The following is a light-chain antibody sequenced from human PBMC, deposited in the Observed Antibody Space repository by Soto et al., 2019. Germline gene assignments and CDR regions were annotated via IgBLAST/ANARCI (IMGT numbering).Light chain of an antibody. CDR2: DVS. V-gene: IGLV2-11*01. Sequence: SVLAQPRSVSGSPGQSVTISCTGTSSDVGVYNYVSWYQQYPGKAPKIMIYDVSKRPSGVPDRFSGSKSDNTASLTIPGLQAEDEADYYCCSYAGSYTFVFGIGTKVTV. J-gene: IGLJ1*01. CDR3: CSYAGSYTFV. CDR1: SSDVGVYNY.